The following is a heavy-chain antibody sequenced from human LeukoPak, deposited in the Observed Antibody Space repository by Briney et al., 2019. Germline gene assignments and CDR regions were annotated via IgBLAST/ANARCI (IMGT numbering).Heavy chain of an antibody. V-gene: IGHV4-4*07. CDR1: GGSISSYF. CDR3: ARAGDSSGYEYYFDY. CDR2: IYTSGST. D-gene: IGHD3-22*01. J-gene: IGHJ4*02. Sequence: PSETLSLTCTFSGGSISSYFWTWIRQPAGKGLEWIGRIYTSGSTNYNPSLKGRVTMSVDTSKNQFSLKLSSVTAADTAVYYCARAGDSSGYEYYFDYWGQGTLVTVSS.